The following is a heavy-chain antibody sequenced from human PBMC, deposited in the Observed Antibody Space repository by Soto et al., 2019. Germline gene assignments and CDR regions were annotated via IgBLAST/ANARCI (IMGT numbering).Heavy chain of an antibody. Sequence: QVQLVQSGAEVKKPGASVKVSCKASGYTFTSYGISWVRQAPGQGLEWMGWISAYNGNTNYAQKLQGRVTMTTDTSASTAYMELRSLRSDDTAVYYCARGVSYYGSGSYHLYYYYYYMDVWGKGTTVTVSS. CDR2: ISAYNGNT. V-gene: IGHV1-18*01. CDR3: ARGVSYYGSGSYHLYYYYYYMDV. CDR1: GYTFTSYG. D-gene: IGHD3-10*01. J-gene: IGHJ6*03.